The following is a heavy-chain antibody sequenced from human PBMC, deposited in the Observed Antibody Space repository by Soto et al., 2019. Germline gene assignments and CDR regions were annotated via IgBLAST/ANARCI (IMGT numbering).Heavy chain of an antibody. V-gene: IGHV1-69*06. D-gene: IGHD5-12*01. Sequence: SVKVSCKASGGTFSSYAISWVRQAPGQGLEWMGGIIPISGTANYAQKFQVRVTITADKSTSTAYMELSSLRSEDTAVYYCARPRVATTNYYYYGMDVWGQGTTVTVSS. CDR2: IIPISGTA. J-gene: IGHJ6*02. CDR3: ARPRVATTNYYYYGMDV. CDR1: GGTFSSYA.